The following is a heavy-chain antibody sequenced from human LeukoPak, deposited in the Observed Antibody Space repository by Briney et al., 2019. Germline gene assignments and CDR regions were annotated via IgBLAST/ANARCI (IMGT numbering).Heavy chain of an antibody. J-gene: IGHJ4*02. CDR2: ITGSGGST. CDR3: AKDTGIAAAGTPYYFDY. Sequence: PGGSLRLSCAASGFTFISYGMSWVRQAPGKGLEWVSGITGSGGSTYYADSVKGRFTISRDNSKNTLYLQMNSLRAEDTAVYYCAKDTGIAAAGTPYYFDYWGQGTLVTVSS. CDR1: GFTFISYG. D-gene: IGHD6-13*01. V-gene: IGHV3-23*01.